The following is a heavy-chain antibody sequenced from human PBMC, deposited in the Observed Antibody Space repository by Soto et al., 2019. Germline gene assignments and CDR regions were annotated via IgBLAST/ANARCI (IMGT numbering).Heavy chain of an antibody. CDR3: ARSYDSSWTGDFFDY. D-gene: IGHD6-13*01. J-gene: IGHJ4*02. CDR1: GFTVSSNY. Sequence: GGSLRLSCAASGFTVSSNYMSWVRQAPGKGLEWVSVIYSDGSTYYADSVKGRFTISRDNSKNTLYLQMNSLRAEDTAVYYCARSYDSSWTGDFFDYWGQGTLVTVSS. CDR2: IYSDGST. V-gene: IGHV3-53*01.